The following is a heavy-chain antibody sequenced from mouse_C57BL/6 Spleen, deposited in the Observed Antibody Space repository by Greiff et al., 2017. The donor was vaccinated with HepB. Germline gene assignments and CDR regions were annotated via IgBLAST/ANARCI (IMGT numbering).Heavy chain of an antibody. CDR3: AREIYDYDCYYFDY. CDR2: ISSGRSTI. D-gene: IGHD2-4*01. CDR1: GFSFSDYG. J-gene: IGHJ2*01. V-gene: IGHV5-17*01. Sequence: EVQLQESGGGLVKPGGSLRLSCAASGFSFSDYGMHGGRQAPEKGMEWVAYISSGRSTIYYADTVKGRCTISRDNAKNNLFLPMTSLRSEDTAMYYCAREIYDYDCYYFDYWGQGTTLTASS.